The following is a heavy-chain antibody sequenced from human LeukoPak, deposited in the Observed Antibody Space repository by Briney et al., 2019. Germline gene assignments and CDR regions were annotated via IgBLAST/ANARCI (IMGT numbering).Heavy chain of an antibody. V-gene: IGHV3-23*01. J-gene: IGHJ4*02. CDR3: ARGFLGGTDQYFDS. CDR1: GFTFSTYA. D-gene: IGHD6-19*01. CDR2: IGGGGPTT. Sequence: GGSLRLSCAASGFTFSTYAMNWVRQAPAKGLEWVSTIGGGGPTTDYADSVKDRFTISRDNSKNTLYLQMNSLRAEDTAVYFCARGFLGGTDQYFDSWGQGTLVTVST.